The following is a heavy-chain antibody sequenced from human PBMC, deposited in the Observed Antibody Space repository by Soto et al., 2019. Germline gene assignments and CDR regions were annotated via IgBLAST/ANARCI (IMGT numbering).Heavy chain of an antibody. CDR1: GFTFSSYA. Sequence: GGSLRLSCAASGFTFSSYAMSWVRQAPGKGLEWVSAISGSGGSTYYADSVKGRFTISRDNSKNTLYLQMNSLRAEDTTVYYCAKDGTYYDILTGYYKTGSFDYWGQGTLVTVSS. D-gene: IGHD3-9*01. CDR3: AKDGTYYDILTGYYKTGSFDY. J-gene: IGHJ4*02. V-gene: IGHV3-23*01. CDR2: ISGSGGST.